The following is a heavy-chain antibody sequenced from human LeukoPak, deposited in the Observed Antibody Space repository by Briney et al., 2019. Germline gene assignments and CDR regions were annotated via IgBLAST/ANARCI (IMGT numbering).Heavy chain of an antibody. CDR1: GFTFTTYS. D-gene: IGHD3/OR15-3a*01. CDR3: ASTSGLGAF. Sequence: GGSLRLSCAASGFTFTTYSMNWVRWAPGKGLEWVSSISSSSRYISYADSVKGRFTISRDNAKSSLYLQMNSLRAEDTAVYYCASTSGLGAFWGQGTLVTVSS. CDR2: ISSSSRYI. V-gene: IGHV3-21*01. J-gene: IGHJ4*02.